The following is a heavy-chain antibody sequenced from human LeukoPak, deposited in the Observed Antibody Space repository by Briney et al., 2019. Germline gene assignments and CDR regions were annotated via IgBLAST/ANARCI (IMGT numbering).Heavy chain of an antibody. D-gene: IGHD6-13*01. CDR1: GFTFRSDW. Sequence: GRSLRLSCAASGFTFRSDWMHSVRQAPGKGLMWVSRMNSGGSSTNYADSVKGRFTISRDNAKNTLYLQMNSLRAEDTAVYYCASPPGIAAAGTWGYWGQGTLVTVSS. CDR2: MNSGGSST. J-gene: IGHJ4*02. V-gene: IGHV3-74*01. CDR3: ASPPGIAAAGTWGY.